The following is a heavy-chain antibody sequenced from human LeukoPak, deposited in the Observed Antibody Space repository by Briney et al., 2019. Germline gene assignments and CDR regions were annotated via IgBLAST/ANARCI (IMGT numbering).Heavy chain of an antibody. CDR2: IYHSGST. J-gene: IGHJ4*02. V-gene: IGHV4-38-2*02. CDR3: ARESNYYDTSGYYWGYLDY. CDR1: GYSISSGYY. D-gene: IGHD3-22*01. Sequence: SETLSLTCAVSGYSISSGYYWGWIRQPPGKGLEWIGSIYHSGSTYYNPSLKSRVTISVDTSKTQFSLKLSSVTAADTALYYCARESNYYDTSGYYWGYLDYWGQGTLVTVSA.